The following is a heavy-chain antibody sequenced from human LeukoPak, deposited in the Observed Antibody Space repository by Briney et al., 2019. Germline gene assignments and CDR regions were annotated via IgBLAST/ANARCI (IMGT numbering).Heavy chain of an antibody. D-gene: IGHD6-19*01. CDR2: ISAYNGNT. Sequence: ASVKVSCKASGYTFTSYGISWVRQAPGQGLEWMGWISAYNGNTNYAQKLQGRVTMTIDTSTSTAYMELRSLRSDDTAVYYCAMTFLKAVAGSLDYWGQGTLVAVSS. J-gene: IGHJ4*02. CDR3: AMTFLKAVAGSLDY. V-gene: IGHV1-18*01. CDR1: GYTFTSYG.